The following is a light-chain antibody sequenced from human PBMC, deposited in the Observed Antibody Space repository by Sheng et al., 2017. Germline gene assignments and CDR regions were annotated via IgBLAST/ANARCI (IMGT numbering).Light chain of an antibody. J-gene: IGKJ2*01. Sequence: EIVMTQSPVTLSVSPGERATLSCRASQSVSSDLAWYQQRPGQAPRLLIYAASSRATGIPDRFSGSGSGTDFTLTITRLEPEDFAVYYCQQYGNSPLYTFGQGTKLEI. V-gene: IGKV3-20*01. CDR1: QSVSSD. CDR3: QQYGNSPLYT. CDR2: AAS.